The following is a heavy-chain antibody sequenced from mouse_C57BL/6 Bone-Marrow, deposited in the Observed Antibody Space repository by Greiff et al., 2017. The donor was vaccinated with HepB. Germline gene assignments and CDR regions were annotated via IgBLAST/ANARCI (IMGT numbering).Heavy chain of an antibody. D-gene: IGHD2-2*01. Sequence: QVQLQQSGAELMKPGASVKLSCKATGYTFTGYWIEWVKQRPGHGLEWIGEILPGSGSTNYNEKFKGKATFTADTSSNTAYMQLSSLTSEDSAVYYCAREGWLRRTGDWYFDVWGTGTTVTVSS. CDR1: GYTFTGYW. CDR2: ILPGSGST. J-gene: IGHJ1*03. V-gene: IGHV1-9*01. CDR3: AREGWLRRTGDWYFDV.